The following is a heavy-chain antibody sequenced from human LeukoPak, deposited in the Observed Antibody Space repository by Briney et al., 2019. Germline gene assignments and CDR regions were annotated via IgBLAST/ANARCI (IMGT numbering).Heavy chain of an antibody. D-gene: IGHD3-22*01. V-gene: IGHV1-69*13. CDR3: ARGYYYDSSGYLSFGY. Sequence: GASVKVSCKASGYTFTSYGISWVRQAPGQGLEWMGGIIPIFGTANYAQKFQGRVTITADESTSTAYMELSSLRSEDTAVYYCARGYYYDSSGYLSFGYWGQGTLVTVSS. CDR1: GYTFTSYG. CDR2: IIPIFGTA. J-gene: IGHJ4*02.